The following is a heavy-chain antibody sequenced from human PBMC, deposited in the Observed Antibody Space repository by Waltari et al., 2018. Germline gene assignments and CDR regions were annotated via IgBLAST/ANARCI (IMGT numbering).Heavy chain of an antibody. V-gene: IGHV4-38-2*02. J-gene: IGHJ4*02. D-gene: IGHD2-15*01. CDR3: ARDRGWWD. CDR1: GYSISSGYY. CDR2: IYHSGST. Sequence: QVQLQESGPGLVKPSETLSLTCAVSGYSISSGYYWGWIRQPPGKGLEWIGSIYHSGSTYYNPSLKSRVTISVDTSKNQFSLKLSSVTAADTAVYYCARDRGWWDWGQGTLVTVSS.